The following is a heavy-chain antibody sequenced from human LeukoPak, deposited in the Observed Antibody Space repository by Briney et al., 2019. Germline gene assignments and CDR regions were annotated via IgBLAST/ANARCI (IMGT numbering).Heavy chain of an antibody. V-gene: IGHV1-69*01. Sequence: AVKVSCKASGGTFSGDAISWVRQAPGQGLEWMGGIIPIFGTANYAQKFQGRVTITADESTSTAYMELSSLRSEDTAVYYCARAGRDGYNYYAFDIWGQGTMVTVYS. CDR3: ARAGRDGYNYYAFDI. CDR1: GGTFSGDA. J-gene: IGHJ3*02. D-gene: IGHD5-24*01. CDR2: IIPIFGTA.